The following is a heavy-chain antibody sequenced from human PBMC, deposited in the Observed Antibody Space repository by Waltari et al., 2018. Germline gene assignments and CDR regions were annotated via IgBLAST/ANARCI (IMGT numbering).Heavy chain of an antibody. V-gene: IGHV3-73*01. CDR1: GFTFRDSA. CDR2: IRTKTNNYAT. CDR3: ARHDPLDY. Sequence: EEQMVESGGDLVKPGGSLTLPCAASGFTFRDSAIPWVRQAPGKGLEWVGRIRTKTNNYATAYGASVKGRFTISRDDSRNVAYLQMNSLKTEDTAPYYCARHDPLDYWGQGTLVTVSS. J-gene: IGHJ4*02.